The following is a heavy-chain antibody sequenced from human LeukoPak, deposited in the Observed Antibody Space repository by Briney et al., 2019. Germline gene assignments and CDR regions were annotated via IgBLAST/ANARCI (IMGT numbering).Heavy chain of an antibody. J-gene: IGHJ4*02. CDR2: IYSGGST. V-gene: IGHV3-66*04. CDR3: ARHQNFDYFDY. CDR1: GFTVSSNY. Sequence: GGSLRLSCAASGFTVSSNYMSWVRQAPGKGLGWVSVIYSGGSTYYADSVKGRFTISRDNSKNTLYLQMNSLRAEDTAVYYCARHQNFDYFDYWGQGTLVTVSS.